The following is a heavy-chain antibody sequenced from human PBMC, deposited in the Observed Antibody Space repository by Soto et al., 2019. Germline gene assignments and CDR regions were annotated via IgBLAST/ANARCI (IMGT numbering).Heavy chain of an antibody. V-gene: IGHV3-30*18. Sequence: GGSLRLSCAASGFSFSSAWINWVRQAPGKGLEWVAAISYGGSNTYYADSVKGRFTISRDNSKSTLYLQMNSLRAEDTAVYFCAKPRYDSSGYYYVGGFDYWGQGTLVTVSS. CDR1: GFSFSSAW. D-gene: IGHD3-22*01. CDR3: AKPRYDSSGYYYVGGFDY. CDR2: ISYGGSNT. J-gene: IGHJ4*02.